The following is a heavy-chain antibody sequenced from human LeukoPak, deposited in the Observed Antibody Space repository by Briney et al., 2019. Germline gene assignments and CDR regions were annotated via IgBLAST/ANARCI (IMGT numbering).Heavy chain of an antibody. V-gene: IGHV3-23*01. Sequence: GGSLRLSCAASGFTFSSYAMSWVRQAPGKGLEWVSSISGSGGSTNYADSVKGRFTISRDNSKNTLYLQVDSLRAEDTAVYFCAKAHGGYYYDSSGDYWGQGALVTVSS. CDR3: AKAHGGYYYDSSGDY. CDR1: GFTFSSYA. J-gene: IGHJ4*02. CDR2: ISGSGGST. D-gene: IGHD3-22*01.